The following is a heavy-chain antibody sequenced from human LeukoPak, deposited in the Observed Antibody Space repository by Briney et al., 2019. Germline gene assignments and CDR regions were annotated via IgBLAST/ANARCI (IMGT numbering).Heavy chain of an antibody. V-gene: IGHV4-59*01. CDR2: IYMYNGRTT. D-gene: IGHD4-17*01. CDR3: AASVPDYGDYARFDP. J-gene: IGHJ5*02. CDR1: GDSISSYY. Sequence: SETLSLTCTVSGDSISSYYWGWIRQPPGKGLEWIGYIYMYNGRTTYYNPSLTSRVTMSIDTSKNQFSLKLNSVTAADTAVYYCAASVPDYGDYARFDPWGQGTLVTVSS.